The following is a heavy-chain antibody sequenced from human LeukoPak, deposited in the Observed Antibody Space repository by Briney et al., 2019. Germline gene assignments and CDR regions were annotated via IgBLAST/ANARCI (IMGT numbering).Heavy chain of an antibody. Sequence: ASETLSLTCTVSGVAIISGAYYWNWIRQHPGKGLEWIGYIYYTGSTYYNPSLRSRVTMSLDRSKNQFSLRLSSVTAADSAVYYCARAAYCGDGACYPERYYYYGLDVWGQGTTVTVSS. D-gene: IGHD2-15*01. V-gene: IGHV4-31*03. J-gene: IGHJ6*02. CDR2: IYYTGST. CDR1: GVAIISGAYY. CDR3: ARAAYCGDGACYPERYYYYGLDV.